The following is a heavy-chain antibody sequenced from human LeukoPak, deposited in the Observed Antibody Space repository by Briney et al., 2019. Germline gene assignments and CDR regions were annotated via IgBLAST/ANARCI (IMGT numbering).Heavy chain of an antibody. CDR1: GFTFSSYS. Sequence: GGSLRLSCAASGFTFSSYSMNWVRQAPGKGLEWVSFISSSRSYIYYADSVKGRFTISRDNSKNTLYLQMNSLRAEDTAVYYCAKGLGLSVVTAIDYWGQGTLVTVSS. CDR2: ISSSRSYI. V-gene: IGHV3-21*01. D-gene: IGHD2-21*02. J-gene: IGHJ4*02. CDR3: AKGLGLSVVTAIDY.